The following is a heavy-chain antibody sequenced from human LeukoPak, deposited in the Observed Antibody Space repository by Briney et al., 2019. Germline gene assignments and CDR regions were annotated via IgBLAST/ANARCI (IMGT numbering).Heavy chain of an antibody. CDR1: GGSFSPAH. CDR2: IYYSGST. V-gene: IGHV4-59*08. D-gene: IGHD3-10*01. Sequence: SETLSLTCTFSGGSFSPAHWSWIRQPPGKGLEWIGYIYYSGSTNYNPSLKSRVTISVDTSKNQFSLKLSSVTAADTAVYYCARAQTVYYYGSGSYLGWFDPWGQGTLVTVSS. J-gene: IGHJ5*02. CDR3: ARAQTVYYYGSGSYLGWFDP.